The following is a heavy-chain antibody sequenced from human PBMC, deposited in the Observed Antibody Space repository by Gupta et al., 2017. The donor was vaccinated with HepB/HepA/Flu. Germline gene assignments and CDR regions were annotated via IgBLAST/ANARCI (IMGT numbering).Heavy chain of an antibody. CDR1: GFTFSSYG. J-gene: IGHJ3*02. V-gene: IGHV3-23*01. CDR2: ISATGGTT. Sequence: EVQLLVSGGGLVQPGGSLTLSCAASGFTFSSYGMSWVRQAPGKGLERVSIISATGGTTNYADSVKGRFTMSRDNSKNTLYLQMNSLRVEDTAVYYCAKGTRSHGDRNVFDIWDQGTMVTVSS. CDR3: AKGTRSHGDRNVFDI. D-gene: IGHD4-17*01.